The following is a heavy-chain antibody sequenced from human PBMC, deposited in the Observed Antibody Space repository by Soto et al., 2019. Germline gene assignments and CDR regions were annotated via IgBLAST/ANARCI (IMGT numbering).Heavy chain of an antibody. CDR3: AKAANGWFSAFDI. Sequence: EVQLLESGGGLVQPGGSLRLSCAASGFTFSSYAMSWVRQAPGKGLEWVSAISGSGGTTYYADSVKGRFTFSRDNSKNTLYLQMNSLSAEDAALYYCAKAANGWFSAFDIWGQGTMVTVSS. J-gene: IGHJ3*02. D-gene: IGHD6-19*01. CDR1: GFTFSSYA. CDR2: ISGSGGTT. V-gene: IGHV3-23*01.